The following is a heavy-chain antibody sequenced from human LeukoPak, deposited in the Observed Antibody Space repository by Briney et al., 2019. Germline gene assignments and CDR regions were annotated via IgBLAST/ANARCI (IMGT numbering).Heavy chain of an antibody. CDR2: LSWNSGYI. CDR1: GFTFDDYA. V-gene: IGHV3-9*03. D-gene: IGHD6-19*01. CDR3: AKGARGMAGTGGAMDY. J-gene: IGHJ4*02. Sequence: GGSLRLSCAASGFTFDDYAMHWVRRAPGKGLEWVSGLSWNSGYIGYADSVKGRFTISRDNAKNSLYLQMNSLRPEDMALYYCAKGARGMAGTGGAMDYWGQGTLVTVSS.